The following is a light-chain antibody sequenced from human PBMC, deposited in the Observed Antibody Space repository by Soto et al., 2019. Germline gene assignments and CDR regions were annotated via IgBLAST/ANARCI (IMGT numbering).Light chain of an antibody. V-gene: IGLV2-8*01. CDR1: SSDVGGYDF. Sequence: QSALTQPPSASGSPGQSVTISCTGTSSDVGGYDFVSWYQQHPGKAPKLVIYEVTRRPSGVPDRFSGSKSGNTASLTVSGLQAEDEAVYDGSSYAGSTIVGGGSKLAVL. J-gene: IGLJ2*01. CDR3: SSYAGSTI. CDR2: EVT.